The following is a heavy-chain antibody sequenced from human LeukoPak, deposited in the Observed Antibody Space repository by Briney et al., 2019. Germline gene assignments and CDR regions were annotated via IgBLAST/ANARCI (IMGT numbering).Heavy chain of an antibody. CDR1: GFTFSSYA. D-gene: IGHD3-22*01. CDR3: AKHYYDSSGGFDY. J-gene: IGHJ4*02. V-gene: IGHV3-23*01. CDR2: ISGSGGST. Sequence: PGGPLRLSCAASGFTFSSYAMSWVRQAPGKGLEWVSAISGSGGSTYYADSVKGRFTISRDNSKNTLYLQMNSLRAEDTAVYYCAKHYYDSSGGFDYWGQGTLVTVSS.